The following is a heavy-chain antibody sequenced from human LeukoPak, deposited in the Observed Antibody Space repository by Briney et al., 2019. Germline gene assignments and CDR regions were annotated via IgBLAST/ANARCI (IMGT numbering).Heavy chain of an antibody. Sequence: ASVKVSCKVSGYTLTELSMHWVRQAPGKGLEWMGGFDPEDGETIYAQKFQGRVTMTEDTSTDTAYMELSSLRSGDTAVYYCATALWFRDSSLDDAFDIWGQGTMVTVSS. CDR1: GYTLTELS. CDR3: ATALWFRDSSLDDAFDI. D-gene: IGHD3-10*01. CDR2: FDPEDGET. V-gene: IGHV1-24*01. J-gene: IGHJ3*02.